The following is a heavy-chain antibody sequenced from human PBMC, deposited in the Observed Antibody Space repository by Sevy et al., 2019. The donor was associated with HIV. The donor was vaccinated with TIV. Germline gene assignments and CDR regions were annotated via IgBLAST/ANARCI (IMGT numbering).Heavy chain of an antibody. CDR1: GFTFSDYE. J-gene: IGHJ4*02. D-gene: IGHD2-2*01. V-gene: IGHV3-30-3*01. Sequence: GGSLRLSCAASGFTFSDYEMHWVRHTQGEGLEWVAVISYDGINKKYADSVKGRFTLSRDNSKNTLSLQMNSPRTEDTAVYYCARDRSTRWINYYFDYWGQGTLVTVSS. CDR3: ARDRSTRWINYYFDY. CDR2: ISYDGINK.